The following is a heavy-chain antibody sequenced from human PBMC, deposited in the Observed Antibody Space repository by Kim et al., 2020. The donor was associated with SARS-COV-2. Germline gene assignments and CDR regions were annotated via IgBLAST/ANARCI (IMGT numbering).Heavy chain of an antibody. D-gene: IGHD5-12*01. V-gene: IGHV3-9*01. Sequence: GGSLRLSCAASGLTFDDHAMHWVRQAPGKGLEWVSAISWNSGSIGYAESVKGRFTISRENAKNSLYLQMNSLRVEDTALYYCAKDQGRSYIVAAIRDWGQGILVTVSS. J-gene: IGHJ4*02. CDR3: AKDQGRSYIVAAIRD. CDR1: GLTFDDHA. CDR2: ISWNSGSI.